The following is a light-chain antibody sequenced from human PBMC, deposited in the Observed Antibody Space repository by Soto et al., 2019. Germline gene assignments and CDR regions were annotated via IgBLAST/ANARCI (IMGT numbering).Light chain of an antibody. V-gene: IGKV1-39*01. J-gene: IGKJ4*01. CDR2: AAY. CDR3: QQSYSTPLT. CDR1: QSISSY. Sequence: DIQMTQSPSSLSASVGDRVTITCRASQSISSYLNWYQQKPGKAPKLLIYAAYSLQSGVPSRFSGSGSGTDFTLTISRLQPEDFATYYCQQSYSTPLTFGGGTQVEIK.